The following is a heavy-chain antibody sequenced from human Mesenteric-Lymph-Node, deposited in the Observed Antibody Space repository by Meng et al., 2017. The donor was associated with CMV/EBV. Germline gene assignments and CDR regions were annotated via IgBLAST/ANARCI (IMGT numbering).Heavy chain of an antibody. CDR2: IDSDGGRT. D-gene: IGHD2-2*01. CDR3: ARSVVVPAARDY. J-gene: IGHJ4*02. Sequence: GESLKISCAASGLTFSSSWMHWVRQVPGKGLVWVSRIDSDGGRTSYADSVKGRFTVSRDNSKNTLYLQMNSLRAEDTAVYYCARSVVVPAARDYWGQGTLVTVSS. CDR1: GLTFSSSW. V-gene: IGHV3-74*01.